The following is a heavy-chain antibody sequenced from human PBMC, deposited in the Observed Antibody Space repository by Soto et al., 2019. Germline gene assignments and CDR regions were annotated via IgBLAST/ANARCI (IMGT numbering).Heavy chain of an antibody. J-gene: IGHJ4*02. V-gene: IGHV6-1*01. D-gene: IGHD6-19*01. CDR2: TYYRTKLYN. Sequence: PAQTLSLTYAISGDIVSINSSSWNWISRSPSRGLEWLGRTYYRTKLYNDYAVSVKSRIAINPDTSKNQFSLQLNSVTPEDTALYYCARTSGHFDSWGQGTLVTVSS. CDR1: GDIVSINSSS. CDR3: ARTSGHFDS.